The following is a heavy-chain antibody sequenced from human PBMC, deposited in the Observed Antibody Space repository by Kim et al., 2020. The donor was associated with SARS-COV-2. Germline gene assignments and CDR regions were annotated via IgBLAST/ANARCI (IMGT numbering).Heavy chain of an antibody. Sequence: GGSLRLSCAASGFTFSSYGMHWVRQAPGKGLEWVAVIWYDGSNKYYADSVKGRFTISRDNSKNTLYLQMNSLRAEDTAVYYCARGSYYDILTGYSSRDYWGQGTLVTVSS. CDR1: GFTFSSYG. J-gene: IGHJ4*02. D-gene: IGHD3-9*01. V-gene: IGHV3-33*01. CDR3: ARGSYYDILTGYSSRDY. CDR2: IWYDGSNK.